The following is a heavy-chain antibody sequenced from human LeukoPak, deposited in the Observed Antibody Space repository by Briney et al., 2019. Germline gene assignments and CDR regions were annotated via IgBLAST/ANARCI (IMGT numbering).Heavy chain of an antibody. D-gene: IGHD3/OR15-3a*01. V-gene: IGHV4-59*04. Sequence: SETLSLTCTVSGGSINSYYWSWIRQPPGKGLEWIGSIYYTGNTYYNASLKSRVTISIDTSKNQISLRLTSVTATDTAIYYCARQTGSGLFILPGGQGTLVTVSS. CDR1: GGSINSYY. CDR3: ARQTGSGLFILP. J-gene: IGHJ4*02. CDR2: IYYTGNT.